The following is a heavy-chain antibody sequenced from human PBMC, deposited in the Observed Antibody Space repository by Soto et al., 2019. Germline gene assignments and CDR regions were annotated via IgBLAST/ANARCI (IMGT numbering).Heavy chain of an antibody. J-gene: IGHJ4*02. Sequence: SETLSLTCSVSDGSFNTSGFFWNWIRQHPGKGLEWIGYIYNTGSAFYNPSLKSRVDLSVDTSNNHFSLRLHSLTVADTAVYFGASGVGVSWNFDYWGQGTLVTVSS. V-gene: IGHV4-31*03. CDR1: DGSFNTSGFF. D-gene: IGHD2-15*01. CDR3: ASGVGVSWNFDY. CDR2: IYNTGSA.